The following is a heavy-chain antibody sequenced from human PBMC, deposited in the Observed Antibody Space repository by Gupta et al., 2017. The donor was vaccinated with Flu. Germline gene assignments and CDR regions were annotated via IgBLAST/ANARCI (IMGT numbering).Heavy chain of an antibody. V-gene: IGHV2-26*01. Sequence: QVTLKESGPVLVKPTETLTLTCTVSGFSLSNARMGVSWCRQPPEKALEWLAHIFSNDEKSYSTSLKSRLTISKDTSKSQVVLTMTNMDPVDTATYYCARITRDDRYGDYGFDRMDFDYWGQGTLVTVSS. CDR2: IFSNDEK. J-gene: IGHJ4*02. CDR3: ARITRDDRYGDYGFDRMDFDY. D-gene: IGHD4-17*01. CDR1: GFSLSNARMG.